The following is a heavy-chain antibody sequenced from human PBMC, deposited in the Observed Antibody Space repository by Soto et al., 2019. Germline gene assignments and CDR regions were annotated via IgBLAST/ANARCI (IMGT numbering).Heavy chain of an antibody. V-gene: IGHV1-8*01. D-gene: IGHD3-16*01. CDR2: MNPGRGDT. Sequence: QVQLVQSGAEVREPGASVKVSCKASGYSFTNNDVSWVRQATGQGLEWMGWMNPGRGDTGYAQKFQGRVTMTRDISIATAYMELSSLRSDDTSIYYCARMGTFGSLNWFDPWGQGTLVSVS. CDR3: ARMGTFGSLNWFDP. J-gene: IGHJ5*02. CDR1: GYSFTNND.